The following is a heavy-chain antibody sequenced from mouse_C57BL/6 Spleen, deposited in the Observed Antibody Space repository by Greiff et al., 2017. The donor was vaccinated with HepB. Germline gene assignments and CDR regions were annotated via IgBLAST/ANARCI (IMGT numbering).Heavy chain of an antibody. CDR1: GYTFTSYW. J-gene: IGHJ2*01. V-gene: IGHV1-55*01. D-gene: IGHD1-1*01. CDR3: AREDYGSSFFDY. Sequence: QVQLQQPGAELVKPGASVKMSCKASGYTFTSYWITWVKQRPGQGLEWIGDIYPGSGSTNYNEKFKSKATLTVDTSSCTAYMQLSSLTSEDSAVYYCAREDYGSSFFDYWGQGTTLTVSS. CDR2: IYPGSGST.